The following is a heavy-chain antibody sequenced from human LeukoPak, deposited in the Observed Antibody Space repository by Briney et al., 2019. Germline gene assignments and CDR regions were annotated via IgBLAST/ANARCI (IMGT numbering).Heavy chain of an antibody. V-gene: IGHV1-2*06. CDR2: INPNSGGT. D-gene: IGHD6-13*01. J-gene: IGHJ4*02. Sequence: GASVKVSCKASGYTFTGYYMHWVRQAPGQGLEWMGRINPNSGGTNYAQKFQGRVTMTRDTSISTAYTELSRLRSDDTAVYYCARVEYSSSWYRDWGQGTLVTVSS. CDR1: GYTFTGYY. CDR3: ARVEYSSSWYRD.